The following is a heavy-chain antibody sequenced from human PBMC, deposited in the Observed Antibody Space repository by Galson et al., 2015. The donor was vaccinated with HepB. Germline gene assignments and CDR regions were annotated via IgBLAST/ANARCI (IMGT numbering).Heavy chain of an antibody. D-gene: IGHD5-18*01. J-gene: IGHJ4*02. CDR2: IYYSGST. Sequence: ETLSLTCTVSGGSVSSGTYYWSWIRQPPGKGLEWIGYIYYSGSTNYNPSLKSRVTISVDTSRNQFSLKLSSVTAADTAVYYCAREVGGYSYGYGPFDYWGQGTLVTVSS. CDR3: AREVGGYSYGYGPFDY. CDR1: GGSVSSGTYY. V-gene: IGHV4-61*01.